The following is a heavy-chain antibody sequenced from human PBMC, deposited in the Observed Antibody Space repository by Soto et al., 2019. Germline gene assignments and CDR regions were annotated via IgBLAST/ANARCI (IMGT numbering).Heavy chain of an antibody. CDR2: IIPIFGTA. CDR1: GGTFSSYA. J-gene: IGHJ5*02. CDR3: ARDRSGYDSSGYYLKGFDP. V-gene: IGHV1-69*13. D-gene: IGHD3-22*01. Sequence: GASVKVSCKASGGTFSSYAISWVRQAPGQGLEWMGGIIPIFGTANYAQKFQGRVTITADESTSTAYMELSSLRSEDTAVYYCARDRSGYDSSGYYLKGFDPWGQGTLVTVSS.